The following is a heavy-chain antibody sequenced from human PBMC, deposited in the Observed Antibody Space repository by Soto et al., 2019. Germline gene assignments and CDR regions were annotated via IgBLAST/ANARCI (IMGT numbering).Heavy chain of an antibody. Sequence: SETLSLTCTVSGDSISSYYWSWIRQPPGKGLEWIGYFYYSGSTNYNPSLKGRVTISVDTSKNQFSLKLSSVTAADTAVYYCARSRGGYFDYWGQGTLVTVSS. V-gene: IGHV4-59*01. CDR2: FYYSGST. CDR3: ARSRGGYFDY. CDR1: GDSISSYY. D-gene: IGHD3-10*01. J-gene: IGHJ4*02.